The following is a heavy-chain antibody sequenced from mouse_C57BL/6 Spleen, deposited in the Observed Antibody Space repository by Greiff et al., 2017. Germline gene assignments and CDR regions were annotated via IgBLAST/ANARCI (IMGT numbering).Heavy chain of an antibody. D-gene: IGHD2-1*01. CDR1: GFTFSDYY. CDR3: ARIYWAYFDY. Sequence: EVKVVESEGGLVQPGSSMKLSCTASGFTFSDYYLAWFSQVPEKGLEWVANINYDGSSTYYLASFKNRFIISRDTAKNILYLQMSSLKSEDTATYYSARIYWAYFDYWGQGTTLTVSS. V-gene: IGHV5-16*01. CDR2: INYDGSST. J-gene: IGHJ2*01.